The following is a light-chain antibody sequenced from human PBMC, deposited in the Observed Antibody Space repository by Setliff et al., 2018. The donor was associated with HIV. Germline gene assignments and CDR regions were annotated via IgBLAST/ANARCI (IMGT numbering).Light chain of an antibody. CDR2: EVN. CDR3: CSYTTYSTYV. J-gene: IGLJ1*01. V-gene: IGLV2-14*03. Sequence: QSALTQPRSVSGSPGQSVTFSCTGSSSDVGAYNYVSWYQQHPGRAPKLIIYEVNKRPSGVSNRFSGSKSGNTASLTISGLQPEDETDYYCCSYTTYSTYVFGTGTKVTVL. CDR1: SSDVGAYNY.